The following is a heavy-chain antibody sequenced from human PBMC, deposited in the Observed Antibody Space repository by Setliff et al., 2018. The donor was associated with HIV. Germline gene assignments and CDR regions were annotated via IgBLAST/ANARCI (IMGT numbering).Heavy chain of an antibody. V-gene: IGHV1-24*01. D-gene: IGHD3-16*01. CDR2: FDPDDGET. Sequence: ASVKVSCKASGGTFSGFGISWVVQAPGQGLEWMGGFDPDDGETVYAQQFQGRVTMTEDTSTDTAYMELRSLRSEDTAVYYCARVPQDTYNYPFSYSYYMDVWGKGTTVTVS. CDR3: ARVPQDTYNYPFSYSYYMDV. CDR1: GGTFSGFG. J-gene: IGHJ6*03.